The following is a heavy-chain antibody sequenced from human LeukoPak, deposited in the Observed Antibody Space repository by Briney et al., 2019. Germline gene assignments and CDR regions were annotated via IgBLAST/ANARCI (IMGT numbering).Heavy chain of an antibody. V-gene: IGHV3-21*01. D-gene: IGHD5-12*01. CDR2: ISSSSSYI. Sequence: PGGSLRLSCAASGFTFSSYSMNWVRQAPGEGLEWVSSISSSSSYIYYADSVKGRFTISRDNAKNSLYLQMNSLRAEDTAVYYCARDSRAATIRMFDYWGQGTLVTVSS. CDR1: GFTFSSYS. CDR3: ARDSRAATIRMFDY. J-gene: IGHJ4*02.